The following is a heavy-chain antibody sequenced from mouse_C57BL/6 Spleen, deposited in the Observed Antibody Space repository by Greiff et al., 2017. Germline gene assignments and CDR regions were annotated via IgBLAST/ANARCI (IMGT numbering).Heavy chain of an antibody. Sequence: VKLVESGAELVKPGASVKISCKASGYAFSSYWMNWVKQRPGKGLEWIGQIYPGAGDTNYNGKFKGKATLTADKSSSTAYMQLSSLTAEDSAVYFCARDTTVVATDYYAMDYGGQGTSVTVSS. CDR1: GYAFSSYW. J-gene: IGHJ4*01. CDR3: ARDTTVVATDYYAMDY. D-gene: IGHD1-1*01. CDR2: IYPGAGDT. V-gene: IGHV1-80*01.